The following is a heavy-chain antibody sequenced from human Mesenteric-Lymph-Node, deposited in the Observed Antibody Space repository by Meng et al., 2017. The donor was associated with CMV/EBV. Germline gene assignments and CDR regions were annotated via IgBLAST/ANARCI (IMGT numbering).Heavy chain of an antibody. CDR2: IYWDDDK. Sequence: QITFKESGPTLVKPTQTLTLTCTFSGFSLSTSGVGVGWIRQPPGKALEWLALIYWDDDKRYSPSLKSRLTITKGTSKNQVVLTMTNMDPVDTATYYRAHSSGIAAAGPFYFDYWGQGTLVTVSS. D-gene: IGHD6-13*01. V-gene: IGHV2-5*02. CDR3: AHSSGIAAAGPFYFDY. CDR1: GFSLSTSGVG. J-gene: IGHJ4*02.